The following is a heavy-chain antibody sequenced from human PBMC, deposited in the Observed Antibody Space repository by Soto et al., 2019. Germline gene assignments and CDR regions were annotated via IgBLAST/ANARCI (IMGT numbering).Heavy chain of an antibody. CDR2: ISYDGSNK. J-gene: IGHJ4*02. Sequence: QVQLVESGGGVVQPGRSLRLSCAASGFTFSSYGMHWVRQAKVKWLEGVAVISYDGSNKYYADYVKGRFTISRDNSKNTLYLQMNSLRAEDTAVYYCAKSGPGAGWTTHDYRGQGTLVTVSS. CDR1: GFTFSSYG. D-gene: IGHD4-17*01. CDR3: AKSGPGAGWTTHDY. V-gene: IGHV3-30*18.